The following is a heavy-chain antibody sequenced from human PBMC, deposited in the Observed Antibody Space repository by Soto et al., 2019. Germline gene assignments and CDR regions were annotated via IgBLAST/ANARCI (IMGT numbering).Heavy chain of an antibody. Sequence: GGSLRFSCAASGFSFNTYYMHWVRQAPGKGLEWVSSISSRSSSINYADSVKGRFTISRDDAKNSLYLQMNSLRAEDTAVYYCARADIVVGGTVANYYYHGMGVWRQRTTVTVSS. CDR1: GFSFNTYY. CDR2: ISSRSSSI. J-gene: IGHJ6*02. CDR3: ARADIVVGGTVANYYYHGMGV. D-gene: IGHD2-15*01. V-gene: IGHV3-21*01.